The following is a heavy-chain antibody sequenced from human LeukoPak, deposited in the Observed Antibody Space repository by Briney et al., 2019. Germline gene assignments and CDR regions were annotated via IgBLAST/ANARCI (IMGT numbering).Heavy chain of an antibody. J-gene: IGHJ6*02. CDR1: GGSISSYY. Sequence: PSETLSLTCTVSGGSISSYYWSWIRQPPGKGLEWIGYIYYSGSTNYNLSLKSRVTISVDTSKNQFSLKLSSVTAADTAVCYCARDPGTIVATIHYYYYGMDVWGQGTTVTVSS. CDR2: IYYSGST. D-gene: IGHD5-12*01. CDR3: ARDPGTIVATIHYYYYGMDV. V-gene: IGHV4-59*01.